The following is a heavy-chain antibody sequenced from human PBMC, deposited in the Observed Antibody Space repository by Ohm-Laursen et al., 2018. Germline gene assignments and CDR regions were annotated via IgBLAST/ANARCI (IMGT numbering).Heavy chain of an antibody. V-gene: IGHV3-9*01. CDR1: GFILDDYG. CDR2: ISWDSGNK. J-gene: IGHJ4*02. Sequence: SLRLSCAASGFILDDYGMHWVRQVPGKGLEWVSGISWDSGNKAYEDSVKGRFTISRDNARSSVYLQMNNLRPEDTALYYCAKDAGYSSSWFDYWGQGTLVTVSS. CDR3: AKDAGYSSSWFDY. D-gene: IGHD6-13*01.